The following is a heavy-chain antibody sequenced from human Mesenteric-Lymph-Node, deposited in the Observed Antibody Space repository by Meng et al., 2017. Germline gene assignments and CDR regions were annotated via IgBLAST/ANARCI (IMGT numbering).Heavy chain of an antibody. CDR3: ARSGSGSYYFDY. V-gene: IGHV4-31*03. D-gene: IGHD1-26*01. Sequence: QVQLQESGPGLVKPSQTLSLPCTVSGGSIRSGGYYWSWIRQHPGKGLEWLGNIYYSGSTYYNPSLKSRVTISVDTSKNQFSLKLSSVTAADTAVYYCARSGSGSYYFDYWGQGTLVTVSS. CDR1: GGSIRSGGYY. J-gene: IGHJ4*02. CDR2: IYYSGST.